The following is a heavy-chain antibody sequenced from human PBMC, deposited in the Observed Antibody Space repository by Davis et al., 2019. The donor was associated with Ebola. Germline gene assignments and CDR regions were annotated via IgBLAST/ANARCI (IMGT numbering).Heavy chain of an antibody. V-gene: IGHV3-23*01. Sequence: GESLKISCAASGFTFSSYAMSWVRQAPGKGLEWVSAISGSGGSTYYADSVKGRFTISRDNSKNTLYLQMNSLRAEDTAVYYCAKGLTYYYDSSGYAIDYWGQGTLVTVSS. D-gene: IGHD3-22*01. CDR2: ISGSGGST. CDR1: GFTFSSYA. CDR3: AKGLTYYYDSSGYAIDY. J-gene: IGHJ4*02.